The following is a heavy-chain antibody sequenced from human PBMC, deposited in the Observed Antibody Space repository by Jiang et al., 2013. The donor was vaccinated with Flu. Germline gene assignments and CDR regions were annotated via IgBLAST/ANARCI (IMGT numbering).Heavy chain of an antibody. V-gene: IGHV4-59*01. CDR3: ARAGTDYDFWSGYPYFFDY. CDR2: IYYSGST. Sequence: GLVKPSETLSLTCTVSGGSISSYYWSWIRQPPGKGLEWIAYIYYSGSTNYNPSLKSRVTISVDTSKKQFSLKLGSVTAADTAVYYCARAGTDYDFWSGYPYFFDYWGQGTLVTVSS. J-gene: IGHJ4*02. CDR1: GGSISSYY. D-gene: IGHD3-3*01.